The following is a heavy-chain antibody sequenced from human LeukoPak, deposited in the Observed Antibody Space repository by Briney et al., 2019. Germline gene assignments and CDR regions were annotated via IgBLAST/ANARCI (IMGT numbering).Heavy chain of an antibody. V-gene: IGHV1-69*06. J-gene: IGHJ4*02. CDR3: ARRSVVGARTFFLDY. CDR1: GGSINNFA. D-gene: IGHD2-15*01. Sequence: SVKVSCKASGGSINNFAFTWVRQAPGQGLEWMGGIIPVSNNANAARRVTVTADKSTNTVYMELTYLTSEDTAVYYCARRSVVGARTFFLDYWGQGTLVTVSS. CDR2: IIPVSNNA.